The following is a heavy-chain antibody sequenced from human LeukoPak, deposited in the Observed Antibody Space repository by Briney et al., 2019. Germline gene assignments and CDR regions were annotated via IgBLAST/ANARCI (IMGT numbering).Heavy chain of an antibody. CDR3: ARETSLAGFASGLGFNY. D-gene: IGHD6-19*01. J-gene: IGHJ4*02. V-gene: IGHV4-59*01. Sequence: PSETLSLTCTVSGASISSWYWSWIRQLPGKGLEWIGYIYGSGNTNYNPSLKSRVTMSIDTSKNQFSLKLTSVTAADTATYYCARETSLAGFASGLGFNYWGQGILVTVSS. CDR1: GASISSWY. CDR2: IYGSGNT.